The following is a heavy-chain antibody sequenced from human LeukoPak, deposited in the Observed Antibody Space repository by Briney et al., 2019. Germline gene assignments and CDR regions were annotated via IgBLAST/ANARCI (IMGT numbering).Heavy chain of an antibody. CDR1: GFTFSNYA. Sequence: GGSLRLSCAGSGFTFSNYAMYWVRQAPGKGLENVAGIGSNGDSTYYANSVKGRFTISRDNTKNTLFLQMGSLRAEDMAVYYCARGNVVGATRPFDYWGQGTLVTVSS. CDR2: IGSNGDST. D-gene: IGHD1-26*01. J-gene: IGHJ4*02. CDR3: ARGNVVGATRPFDY. V-gene: IGHV3-64*01.